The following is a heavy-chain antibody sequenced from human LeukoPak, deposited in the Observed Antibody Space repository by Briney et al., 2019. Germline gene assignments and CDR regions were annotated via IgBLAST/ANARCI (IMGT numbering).Heavy chain of an antibody. Sequence: PSETLSLTCTVSGGSISSGAYYWSWIRQHPGKGLEWIGYIYYSGSTYYNPSLKSRVAISVDTSKSQFSLKLGSVTAADTAVYYCAREFRRYGNWFDPWGQGTLVTVSS. CDR3: AREFRRYGNWFDP. J-gene: IGHJ5*02. V-gene: IGHV4-31*03. CDR2: IYYSGST. D-gene: IGHD4-17*01. CDR1: GGSISSGAYY.